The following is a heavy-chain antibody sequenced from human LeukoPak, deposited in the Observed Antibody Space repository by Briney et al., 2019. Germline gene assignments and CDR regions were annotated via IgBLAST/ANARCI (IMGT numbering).Heavy chain of an antibody. Sequence: RGSLRLSCADPGFTFGSYGTSWGRQGPGKGLEWVSFITPNADRTSYADSVEGRFTISRDNPRNTLYMQMNSLRDEDTALYYCAIMHGYYDGSGYWVQWGQGTLVTVSS. CDR2: ITPNADRT. D-gene: IGHD3-22*01. CDR3: AIMHGYYDGSGYWVQ. J-gene: IGHJ1*01. CDR1: GFTFGSYG. V-gene: IGHV3-23*01.